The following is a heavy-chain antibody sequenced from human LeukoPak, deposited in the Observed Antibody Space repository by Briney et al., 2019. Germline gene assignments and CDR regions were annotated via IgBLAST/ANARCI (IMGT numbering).Heavy chain of an antibody. D-gene: IGHD4-17*01. J-gene: IGHJ6*03. Sequence: AASVKVSCKASGYTFTSYYIHWVRQAPGQGLEWMGWINPNSGGTNYEQKFQGRVTMTRDTSISTAYMQLSGLRSDDTAVYYCARDLASSLWATVTYYYYMDVWGKGTTVTVSS. V-gene: IGHV1-2*02. CDR1: GYTFTSYY. CDR2: INPNSGGT. CDR3: ARDLASSLWATVTYYYYMDV.